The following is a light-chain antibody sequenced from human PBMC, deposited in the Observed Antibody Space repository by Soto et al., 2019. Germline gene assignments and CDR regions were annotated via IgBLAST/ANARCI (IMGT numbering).Light chain of an antibody. Sequence: EVVMTQSPATLSVSPGERATLFCRAMESFSRDLARYQQKPGQAPRLLIYGASTRATGIPDRFSGGGSGTEFTLTISSLQSEDFAVYYCQQRSNWPRTFGQGTRLEIK. V-gene: IGKV3-15*01. CDR1: ESFSRD. CDR3: QQRSNWPRT. CDR2: GAS. J-gene: IGKJ5*01.